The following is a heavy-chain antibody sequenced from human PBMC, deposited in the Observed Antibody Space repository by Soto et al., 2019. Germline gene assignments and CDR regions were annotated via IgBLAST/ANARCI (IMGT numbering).Heavy chain of an antibody. CDR2: ISAYNGNT. V-gene: IGHV1-18*01. D-gene: IGHD5-18*01. Sequence: ASVKVSCKASGYTFTSYGISWVRQAPGQGLEWMGWISAYNGNTNYAQKLQGRVTMTTDTSTSTAYMELRSLRSDDTAVYYCARVGRRAGYSYGYRYYYYGTDVWGQGTTVTVSS. J-gene: IGHJ6*02. CDR3: ARVGRRAGYSYGYRYYYYGTDV. CDR1: GYTFTSYG.